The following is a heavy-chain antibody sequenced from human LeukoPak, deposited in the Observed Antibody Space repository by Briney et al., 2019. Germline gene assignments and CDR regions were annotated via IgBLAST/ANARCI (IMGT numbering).Heavy chain of an antibody. CDR2: IYYTGNT. Sequence: SETLSLTCTVCGVSISSSYSYWGWIRQPPGMGLEWIGSIYYTGNTYYNASLKSQVSISIDTSKNQFSLKLTSVTAADTAVYYCARQTGSGLFILPGGQGTLVTVSS. V-gene: IGHV4-39*01. D-gene: IGHD3/OR15-3a*01. CDR3: ARQTGSGLFILP. CDR1: GVSISSSYSY. J-gene: IGHJ4*02.